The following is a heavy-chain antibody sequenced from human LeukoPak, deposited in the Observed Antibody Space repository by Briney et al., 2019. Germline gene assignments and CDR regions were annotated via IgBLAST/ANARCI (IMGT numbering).Heavy chain of an antibody. V-gene: IGHV1-2*02. CDR3: ARASIFGVVNAFDI. D-gene: IGHD3-3*01. CDR1: GYTFTGYY. J-gene: IGHJ3*02. CDR2: INPNSGGT. Sequence: ASVKVSCKASGYTFTGYYMHWVRQAPGQGLEWMGWINPNSGGTNYAQKFQGRVAMTRDTSISTAYMELSRLRPDDTAVYYCARASIFGVVNAFDIWGQGTMVTVSS.